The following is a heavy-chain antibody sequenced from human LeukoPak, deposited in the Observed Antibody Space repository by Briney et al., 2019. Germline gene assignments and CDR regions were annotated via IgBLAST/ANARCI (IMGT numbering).Heavy chain of an antibody. CDR2: INHSGST. CDR3: ARADGGDIVVVPAAIKFDY. J-gene: IGHJ4*02. V-gene: IGHV4-34*01. Sequence: SETLSLTCAVYGGSFSGYYWSLIRQPPGKGLEWIGEINHSGSTNYNPSLKSRVTISVDTSKNQFSLKLSSVTAADTAVYYCARADGGDIVVVPAAIKFDYWGQGTLVTVSS. CDR1: GGSFSGYY. D-gene: IGHD2-2*01.